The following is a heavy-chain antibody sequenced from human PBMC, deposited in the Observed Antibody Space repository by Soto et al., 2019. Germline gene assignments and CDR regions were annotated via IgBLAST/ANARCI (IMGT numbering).Heavy chain of an antibody. CDR3: ARVQQMVSGHPTYYYGMDV. CDR2: IIPIFGTA. V-gene: IGHV1-69*01. Sequence: QVQLVQSGAEVKKPGSSVKVSCKASGGTFSSYAISWVRQAPGQGLEWMGGIIPIFGTANYAQKFQGRVTITADESTSTAYMELSSLRSEDTAVYYCARVQQMVSGHPTYYYGMDVWGQGTTVTVSS. J-gene: IGHJ6*02. CDR1: GGTFSSYA. D-gene: IGHD6-13*01.